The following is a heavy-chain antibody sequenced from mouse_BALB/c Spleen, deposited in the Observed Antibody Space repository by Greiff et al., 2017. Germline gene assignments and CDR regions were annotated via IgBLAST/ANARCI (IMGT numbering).Heavy chain of an antibody. V-gene: IGHV5-9-4*01. CDR3: ARVYYGNYAVRYFDV. Sequence: EVKLVESGGGLVKPGGSLKLSCAASGFTFSSYAMSWVRQSPEKRLEWVAEISSGGSYTYYPDTVTGRFTISRDNAKNTLYLEMSSLRSEDTAMYYCARVYYGNYAVRYFDVWGAGTTVTVSS. D-gene: IGHD2-1*01. CDR1: GFTFSSYA. CDR2: ISSGGSYT. J-gene: IGHJ1*01.